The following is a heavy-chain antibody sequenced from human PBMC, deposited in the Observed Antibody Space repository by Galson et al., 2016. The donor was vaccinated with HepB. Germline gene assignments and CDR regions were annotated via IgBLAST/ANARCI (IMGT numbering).Heavy chain of an antibody. D-gene: IGHD1-1*01. CDR1: GGSISSDNW. V-gene: IGHV4-4*02. Sequence: SETLSLTCAVSGGSISSDNWWSWVRQAPGKGLEWIGEIYHSGDTKYNPSLKSRITMSVDTSKNHFSLNLNSVTAAATAVYYCARDSLRNWNVDDLTHVWGQGTTVTVSS. CDR2: IYHSGDT. CDR3: ARDSLRNWNVDDLTHV. J-gene: IGHJ6*02.